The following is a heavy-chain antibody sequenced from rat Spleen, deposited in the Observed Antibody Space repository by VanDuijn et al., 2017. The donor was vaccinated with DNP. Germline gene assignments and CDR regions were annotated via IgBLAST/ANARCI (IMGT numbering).Heavy chain of an antibody. J-gene: IGHJ2*01. CDR3: TRDLDTTGISY. CDR1: GFTFSSFP. V-gene: IGHV5-46*01. Sequence: EVQLVESGGGLVQPGRSMKLSCAASGFTFSSFPMAWVRQAPTKGLEWVATISTSGGSTYYRDSVKGRFTISRDNAKSTLYLQMNSLRSEDTATYYCTRDLDTTGISYWGQGVMVTVSS. D-gene: IGHD1-9*01. CDR2: ISTSGGST.